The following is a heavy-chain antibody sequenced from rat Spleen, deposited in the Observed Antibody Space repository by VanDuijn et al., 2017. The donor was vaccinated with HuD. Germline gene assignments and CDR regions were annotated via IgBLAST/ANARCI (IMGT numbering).Heavy chain of an antibody. CDR2: MWNNGGT. D-gene: IGHD1-7*01. V-gene: IGHV2-47*01. CDR1: GFTFSNYA. CDR3: ASSYY. J-gene: IGHJ2*01. Sequence: VQLVESGGGLVQPGRSLKLSCAASGFTFSNYAMAWVRQAPKKGLEWMGVMWNNGGTDYNSTIKSRLSISRDTSKSQVFLKMNSLQTEDTAMYFCASSYYWGQGVMVTVSS.